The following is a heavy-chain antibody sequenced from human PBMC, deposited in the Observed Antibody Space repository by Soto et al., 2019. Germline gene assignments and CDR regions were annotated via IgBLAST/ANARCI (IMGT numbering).Heavy chain of an antibody. J-gene: IGHJ4*02. CDR1: GGSISSGSYY. CDR3: ARQRWYTGNYYYDY. V-gene: IGHV4-39*01. D-gene: IGHD1-26*01. CDR2: VYYSGST. Sequence: QLRLQESGPGLVKPSETLSLTCSVFGGSISSGSYYWGWIRQPPGKGLEWIGFVYYSGSTYYNPSLKSRVTISVDTSKTHFSLRLSSVTAADTALYFCARQRWYTGNYYYDYWGQGTLVTVSS.